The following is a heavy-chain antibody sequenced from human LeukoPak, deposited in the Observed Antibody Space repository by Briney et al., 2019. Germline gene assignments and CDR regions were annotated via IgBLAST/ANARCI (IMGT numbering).Heavy chain of an antibody. CDR2: INHIGST. J-gene: IGHJ6*03. CDR3: ARLRFLEWLLRYYYYMDV. Sequence: SETLSLTCAVYGGSFSGYYWSWIRQPPGKGLEWIGEINHIGSTNYNPSLKSRVTISVDTSKNQFSLKLSPVTAADTAVYYCARLRFLEWLLRYYYYMDVWGKGTTVTVSS. D-gene: IGHD3-3*01. V-gene: IGHV4-34*01. CDR1: GGSFSGYY.